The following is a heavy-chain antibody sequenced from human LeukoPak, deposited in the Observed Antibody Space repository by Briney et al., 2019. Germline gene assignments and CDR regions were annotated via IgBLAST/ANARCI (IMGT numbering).Heavy chain of an antibody. V-gene: IGHV3-73*01. CDR2: IRSKANSYAT. CDR3: TRPGIVGATVDY. CDR1: GFTFSGSA. J-gene: IGHJ4*02. Sequence: GGSLRLSCAASGFTFSGSAMHWVRQAPGKGLEWVGRIRSKANSYATAYAASGNVRFSISTEDSKNTAYLQMNSLKTEATAVYYCTRPGIVGATVDYWGQGTLVTASS. D-gene: IGHD1-26*01.